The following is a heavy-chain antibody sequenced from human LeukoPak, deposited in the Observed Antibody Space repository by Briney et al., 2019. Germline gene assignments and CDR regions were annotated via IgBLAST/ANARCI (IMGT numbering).Heavy chain of an antibody. CDR3: ARVLYDSLDP. CDR1: GASVSSGSYY. V-gene: IGHV4-61*01. J-gene: IGHJ5*02. CDR2: LYYSGST. Sequence: SETLSLTCTVSGASVSSGSYYWSWIRQPPGKGLEWIGYLYYSGSTNYDPSLKNRVTISLAASKNQFSLRLTSVTAADTAVYYCARVLYDSLDPWGQGTLVTVSS. D-gene: IGHD2-8*01.